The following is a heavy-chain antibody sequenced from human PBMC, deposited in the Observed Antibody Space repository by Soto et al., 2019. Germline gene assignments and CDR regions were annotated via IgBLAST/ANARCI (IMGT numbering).Heavy chain of an antibody. J-gene: IGHJ4*02. V-gene: IGHV3-66*01. D-gene: IGHD4-17*01. CDR3: ARNVPVTPXGY. CDR2: IYSGGGT. CDR1: GVTVSKNF. Sequence: PGGSLRLSCAASGVTVSKNFMSWVRRAPGKGLEWVSIIYSGGGTQYADSVKGRFTISRDNYKNTVYLQMNSLRVEDTAVYYCARNVPVTPXGYWGQGTLVTVSS.